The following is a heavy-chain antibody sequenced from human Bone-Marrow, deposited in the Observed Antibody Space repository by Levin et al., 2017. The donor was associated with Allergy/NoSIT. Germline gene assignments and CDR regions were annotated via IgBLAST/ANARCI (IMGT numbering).Heavy chain of an antibody. CDR3: AREGYTSGRAGAFDM. CDR1: GISFKNSI. V-gene: IGHV3-64*01. Sequence: SGGSLRLSCATSGISFKNSIIHWVRQAPGKGLEFVSAISNIDGSTYYAYSVEDRFTISGDSSRNMVYLQMDSLRPEDTAVYSCAREGYTSGRAGAFDMWGQGTMVLVSS. J-gene: IGHJ3*02. D-gene: IGHD6-19*01. CDR2: ISNIDGST.